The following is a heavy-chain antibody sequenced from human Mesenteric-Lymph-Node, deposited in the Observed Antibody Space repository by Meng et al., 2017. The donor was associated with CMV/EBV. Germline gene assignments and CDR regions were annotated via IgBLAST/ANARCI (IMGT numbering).Heavy chain of an antibody. V-gene: IGHV3-30*02. Sequence: GESLKISCAASGFTFSSYGMHWVRQAPGKGLEWVAFIRYDGSNKYYADSVKGRFTISRDNSKNTLYLQVNSLRAEDTAVYYCARGVFDSWGQGTLVTVSS. CDR3: ARGVFDS. J-gene: IGHJ4*02. CDR1: GFTFSSYG. CDR2: IRYDGSNK.